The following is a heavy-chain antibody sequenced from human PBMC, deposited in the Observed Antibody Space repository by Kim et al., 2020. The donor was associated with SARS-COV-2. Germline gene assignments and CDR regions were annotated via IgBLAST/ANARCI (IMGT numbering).Heavy chain of an antibody. CDR3: ARLPEMATITGRGVFDY. D-gene: IGHD5-12*01. CDR2: MNPNSGNT. Sequence: ASVKVSCKASGYTFTSYDINWVRQATGQGLEWMGWMNPNSGNTGYAQKFQGRVTMTRNTSISTAYMELSSLRSEDTAVYYCARLPEMATITGRGVFDYWGQGTLVTVSS. V-gene: IGHV1-8*01. J-gene: IGHJ4*02. CDR1: GYTFTSYD.